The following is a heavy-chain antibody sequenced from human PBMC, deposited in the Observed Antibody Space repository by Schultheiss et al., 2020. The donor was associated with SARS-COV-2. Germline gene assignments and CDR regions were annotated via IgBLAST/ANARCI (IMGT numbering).Heavy chain of an antibody. V-gene: IGHV1-8*01. Sequence: GESLKISCKASGYTFTSYDINWVRQATGQGLEWMGWMNPNSGNTGYAQKFQGRVTMTRNTSISTAYMELSSLRSEDTAVYYCARVRKGSSPPRPRGSYYGMDVWGQGTTVTVSS. CDR2: MNPNSGNT. CDR3: ARVRKGSSPPRPRGSYYGMDV. D-gene: IGHD6-6*01. J-gene: IGHJ6*02. CDR1: GYTFTSYD.